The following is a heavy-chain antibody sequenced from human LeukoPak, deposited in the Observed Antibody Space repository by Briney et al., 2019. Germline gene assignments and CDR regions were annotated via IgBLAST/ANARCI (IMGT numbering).Heavy chain of an antibody. CDR3: AKDHMVRGVLDY. D-gene: IGHD3-10*01. V-gene: IGHV3-23*01. CDR1: GFTFSSYA. J-gene: IGHJ4*02. Sequence: PGGSLRLSCAASGFTFSSYAMGWVRQAPGKGLEWVSAISGSGGSTYYADSVKGRFTISRDNSKNTLYLQMNSLRAEDTAVYYCAKDHMVRGVLDYWGQGTLVTVSS. CDR2: ISGSGGST.